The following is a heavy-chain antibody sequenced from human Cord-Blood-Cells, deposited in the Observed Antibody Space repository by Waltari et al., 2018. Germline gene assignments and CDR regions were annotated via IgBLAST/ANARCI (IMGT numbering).Heavy chain of an antibody. CDR2: INPNSGGT. J-gene: IGHJ4*02. V-gene: IGHV1-2*06. D-gene: IGHD7-27*01. CDR3: ARVLGIAYFDY. CDR1: GYTFTGYY. Sequence: QVKLVQSGAEVKKPGASVQVSCKDSGYTFTGYYMHWVRKAPGQGLEWMGRINPNSGGTNYAQKFQGRVTMTRDTSISTAYMELSRLRSDDTAVYYCARVLGIAYFDYWGQGTLVTVSS.